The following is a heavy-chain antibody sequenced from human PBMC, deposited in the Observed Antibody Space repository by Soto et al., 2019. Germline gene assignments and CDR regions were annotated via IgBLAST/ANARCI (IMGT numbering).Heavy chain of an antibody. Sequence: GGSLRLSCAASGFPFTSYAMSWVRQAPGKGLEWVSLISGSGGSTKYADSGKGRFAISRGSSKNTLYLQMNSLRAEDTAIYYCAKDRYCSSSTCHQAFDYWGQGTLVTVSS. V-gene: IGHV3-23*01. J-gene: IGHJ4*02. CDR2: ISGSGGST. D-gene: IGHD2-2*01. CDR1: GFPFTSYA. CDR3: AKDRYCSSSTCHQAFDY.